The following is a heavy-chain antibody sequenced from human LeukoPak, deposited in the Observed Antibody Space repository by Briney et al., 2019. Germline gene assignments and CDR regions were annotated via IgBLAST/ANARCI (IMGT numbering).Heavy chain of an antibody. CDR2: ISYDGSNK. Sequence: GGSLRLSCAASGFTFSSYAMPWVRQAPGKGLEWVAVISYDGSNKYYADSVKGRFTISRDNSKNTLYLQMNSLRAEDTAVYYCARSVGYSSSRLDYWGQGTLVTVSS. J-gene: IGHJ4*02. CDR1: GFTFSSYA. V-gene: IGHV3-30-3*01. D-gene: IGHD6-6*01. CDR3: ARSVGYSSSRLDY.